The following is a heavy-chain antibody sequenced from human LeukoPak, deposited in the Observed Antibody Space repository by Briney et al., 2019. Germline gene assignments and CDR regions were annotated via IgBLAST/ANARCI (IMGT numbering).Heavy chain of an antibody. Sequence: SETLSLTCTVSGGSISSYYWSWIRQPPGKGLEWIGYIYYSGSTSYNPSLKSRVTISVDTSKNQFSLKLSSVTAADTAVYYCASAGPDDDFDYWGQGTLVTVSS. CDR3: ASAGPDDDFDY. V-gene: IGHV4-59*01. D-gene: IGHD3/OR15-3a*01. J-gene: IGHJ4*02. CDR2: IYYSGST. CDR1: GGSISSYY.